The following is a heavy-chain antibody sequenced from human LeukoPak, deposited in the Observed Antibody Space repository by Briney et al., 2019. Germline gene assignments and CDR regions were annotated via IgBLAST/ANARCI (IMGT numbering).Heavy chain of an antibody. J-gene: IGHJ6*03. Sequence: GGSLRLSCAASGFTFSSYGMHWVRQAPGKGLEWVAFIRYDGSNKYYADSVKGRFTISRDNSKNTLYLQMNSLRAEDTAVYYCAKDTDYYYYMDVWGKGTTVTISS. D-gene: IGHD2-8*02. CDR2: IRYDGSNK. CDR3: AKDTDYYYYMDV. V-gene: IGHV3-30*02. CDR1: GFTFSSYG.